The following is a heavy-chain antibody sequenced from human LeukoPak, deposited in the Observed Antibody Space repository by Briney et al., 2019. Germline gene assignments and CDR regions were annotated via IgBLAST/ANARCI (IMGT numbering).Heavy chain of an antibody. CDR2: ISYDGSNK. CDR1: GFTFSSYG. CDR3: AKGPGPITFGGVIVHVT. D-gene: IGHD3-16*02. Sequence: GGSLRLSCAASGFTFSSYGMHWVRQAPGKGLEWVAVISYDGSNKYYADSVKGRFTISRDNSKNTLYLQMNSLRAEDTAVYYCAKGPGPITFGGVIVHVTWGQGTMVTVSS. J-gene: IGHJ3*01. V-gene: IGHV3-30*18.